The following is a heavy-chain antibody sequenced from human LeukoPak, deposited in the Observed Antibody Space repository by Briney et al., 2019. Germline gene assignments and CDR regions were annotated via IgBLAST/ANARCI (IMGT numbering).Heavy chain of an antibody. Sequence: GGSLRLSCTPSGFTFSSYAMSWVRQAPGKGLEWVSAISGSGGSTYYADSVKGRFTISRDNSKNTLYLQMNSLRAEDTAVYYCAKGGRYQLLYGSFDYWGQGTLVTVSS. J-gene: IGHJ4*02. D-gene: IGHD2-2*02. CDR3: AKGGRYQLLYGSFDY. CDR2: ISGSGGST. CDR1: GFTFSSYA. V-gene: IGHV3-23*01.